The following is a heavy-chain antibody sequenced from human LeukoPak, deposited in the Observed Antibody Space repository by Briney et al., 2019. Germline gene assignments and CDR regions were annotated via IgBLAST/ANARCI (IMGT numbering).Heavy chain of an antibody. Sequence: ASVKVSCKVSGYTLTELSMHWVRQAPGKGLEWMGGFDPEDGETIYAQKFPGRVTMTEDTSTDTAYMELSSLRSEDTAVYYCATVGSGSYYAQFDYWGQGTLVTVSS. J-gene: IGHJ4*02. CDR3: ATVGSGSYYAQFDY. CDR1: GYTLTELS. CDR2: FDPEDGET. V-gene: IGHV1-24*01. D-gene: IGHD1-26*01.